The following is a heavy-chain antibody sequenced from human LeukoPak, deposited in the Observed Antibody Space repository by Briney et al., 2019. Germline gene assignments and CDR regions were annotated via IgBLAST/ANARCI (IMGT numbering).Heavy chain of an antibody. D-gene: IGHD1-26*01. J-gene: IGHJ4*02. CDR1: GFTFSSYS. Sequence: EGSLRPSCAASGFTFSSYSMNWVRQAPGKGLEWVSHITASGTAMFYADSVKGRFTISRDNAKNSLYLQMNSLRDEDTAVYYCASSGSYRFDYWGQGTLVTVSS. CDR2: ITASGTAM. V-gene: IGHV3-48*02. CDR3: ASSGSYRFDY.